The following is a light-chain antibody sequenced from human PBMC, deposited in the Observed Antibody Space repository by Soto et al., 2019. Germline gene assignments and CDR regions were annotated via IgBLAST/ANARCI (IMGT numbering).Light chain of an antibody. CDR2: DVS. CDR3: SSCTSSGTLYVV. CDR1: SSDVGGYNY. Sequence: QSALTQPASVSGSPGQSITISCTGTSSDVGGYNYVSWFQHHPGKAPKLMIYDVSNRPSGVSNRFSGSKSGNTASLTISGLQAEDEADYYCSSCTSSGTLYVVFGGGTKLTVL. J-gene: IGLJ2*01. V-gene: IGLV2-14*03.